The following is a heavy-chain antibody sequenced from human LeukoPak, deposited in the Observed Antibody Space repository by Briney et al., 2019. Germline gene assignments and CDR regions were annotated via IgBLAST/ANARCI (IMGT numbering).Heavy chain of an antibody. J-gene: IGHJ4*02. Sequence: GGSLRLSCAASGFTFNIYGMHWVRQAPGKGLEWVAVIWSNVSNKHYADSVKGRFTISRDNSKNTLYLQVNSLRGEGTAVYYCARDRSLWFGEAFIDYWGQGTLVTVSS. CDR1: GFTFNIYG. D-gene: IGHD3-10*01. CDR3: ARDRSLWFGEAFIDY. CDR2: IWSNVSNK. V-gene: IGHV3-33*01.